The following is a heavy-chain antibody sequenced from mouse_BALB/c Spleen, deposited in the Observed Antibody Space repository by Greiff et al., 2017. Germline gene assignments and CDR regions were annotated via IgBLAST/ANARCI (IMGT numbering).Heavy chain of an antibody. J-gene: IGHJ3*01. D-gene: IGHD1-2*01. V-gene: IGHV3-6*02. CDR3: ARGSITTATFAY. CDR1: GYSITSGYY. CDR2: ISYDGSN. Sequence: EVQLQESGPGLVKPSQSLSLTCSVTGYSITSGYYWNWIRQFPGNKLEWMGYISYDGSNNYNPSLKNRISITRDTSKNQFFLKLNSVTTEDTATYYCARGSITTATFAYWGQGTLVTVSA.